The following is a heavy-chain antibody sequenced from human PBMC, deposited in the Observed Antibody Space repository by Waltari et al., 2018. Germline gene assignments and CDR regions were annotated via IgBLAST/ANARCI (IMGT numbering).Heavy chain of an antibody. Sequence: EVQLVQSGAEVKKPGATVKISCKASGYTFTDYYLHWVQQAPGKGLEWMGRVDPEDGETKYAEKFQGRVTITAGTSNGTAYMELSSLRSEDTAVYYCATGRHYDSSGYFDAFDIWGQGTMVTGSS. CDR2: VDPEDGET. CDR1: GYTFTDYY. V-gene: IGHV1-69-2*01. CDR3: ATGRHYDSSGYFDAFDI. D-gene: IGHD3-22*01. J-gene: IGHJ3*02.